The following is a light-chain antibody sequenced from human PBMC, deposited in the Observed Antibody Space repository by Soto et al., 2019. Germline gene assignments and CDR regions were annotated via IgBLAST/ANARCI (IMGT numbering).Light chain of an antibody. J-gene: IGKJ5*01. CDR2: GAT. Sequence: EIVLTQSPATLSLSPGERATLSCRASQTVSSSYLAWYEQKPGQAPRLLIYGATNRIIGIPDRLSGSVSGTDFTLTISRLEPEDFAVYHCQLYGVSSHRITFGQGTRLEIK. CDR3: QLYGVSSHRIT. V-gene: IGKV3-20*01. CDR1: QTVSSSY.